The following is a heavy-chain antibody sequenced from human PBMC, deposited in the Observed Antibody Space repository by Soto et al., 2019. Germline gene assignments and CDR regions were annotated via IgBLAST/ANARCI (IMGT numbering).Heavy chain of an antibody. V-gene: IGHV3-23*01. Sequence: PGGALRLSCAASGFTFSSYAMSWVRQAPGKGLEWVSAISGSGGSTYYADSVKGRFTISRDNSKNTLYLQMNSLRAEDTAVYYCATDCTSLDIVVVPAAINAFDYWGQGTLVTVSS. CDR3: ATDCTSLDIVVVPAAINAFDY. CDR1: GFTFSSYA. CDR2: ISGSGGST. D-gene: IGHD2-2*02. J-gene: IGHJ4*02.